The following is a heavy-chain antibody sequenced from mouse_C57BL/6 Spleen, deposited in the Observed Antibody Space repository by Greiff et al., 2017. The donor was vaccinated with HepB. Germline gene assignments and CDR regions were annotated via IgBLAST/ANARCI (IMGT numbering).Heavy chain of an antibody. V-gene: IGHV1-72*01. D-gene: IGHD2-4*01. Sequence: VQLQQPGAELVKPGASVKLSCKASGYTFTSYWMHWVKQRPGRGLEWIGRIDPNSGGTKYNEKFKGKATLTVDKPSSTAYMQLSSLTSEDSAVYYCAREEGDYGGFVYAMDYGGQGTSVTVSS. J-gene: IGHJ4*01. CDR1: GYTFTSYW. CDR2: IDPNSGGT. CDR3: AREEGDYGGFVYAMDY.